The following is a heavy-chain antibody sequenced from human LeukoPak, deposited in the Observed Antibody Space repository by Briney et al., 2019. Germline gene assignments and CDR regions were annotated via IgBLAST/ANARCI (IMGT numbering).Heavy chain of an antibody. J-gene: IGHJ4*02. V-gene: IGHV3-48*02. CDR3: ARGRFKAHAIYN. CDR2: ISSSSITV. Sequence: GGSLRLSCAAAGFTFSDYRMNWLRQAPGKGLEWVSDISSSSITVYADSVKGRFTISRDNAKNSLYLQMNRLRDEDTAVYYCARGRFKAHAIYNWGQGTLVTVSS. D-gene: IGHD3-9*01. CDR1: GFTFSDYR.